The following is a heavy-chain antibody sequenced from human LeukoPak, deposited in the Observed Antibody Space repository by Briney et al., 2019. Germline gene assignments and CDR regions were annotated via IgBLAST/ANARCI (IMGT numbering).Heavy chain of an antibody. Sequence: SETLSLTCAVSGGSISSGGYSWSWIRQPPGKGLEWIGYIYHSGSTYYNPSLKSRVTISVDGSKNQFSLKLSSVTAADTAVYYCARALGGPPYYYYYGMDVWGQGTTVTVSS. CDR2: IYHSGST. D-gene: IGHD3-16*01. CDR1: GGSISSGGYS. V-gene: IGHV4-30-2*01. CDR3: ARALGGPPYYYYYGMDV. J-gene: IGHJ6*02.